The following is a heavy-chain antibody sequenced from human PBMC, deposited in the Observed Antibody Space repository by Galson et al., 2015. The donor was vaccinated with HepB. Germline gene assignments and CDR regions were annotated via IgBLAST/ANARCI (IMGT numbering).Heavy chain of an antibody. CDR3: ARGQGLDSGSYYVDAFDI. CDR2: INPSGGST. CDR1: GYTFTRYH. D-gene: IGHD1-26*01. J-gene: IGHJ3*02. Sequence: SVKVSCKASGYTFTRYHVHWVRQAPGQGLEWVGKINPSGGSTTYAQKFQGRVTMTRDTSTNTVYMELGSLRSDDTAVYCCARGQGLDSGSYYVDAFDIWGQGTMVTVSS. V-gene: IGHV1-46*01.